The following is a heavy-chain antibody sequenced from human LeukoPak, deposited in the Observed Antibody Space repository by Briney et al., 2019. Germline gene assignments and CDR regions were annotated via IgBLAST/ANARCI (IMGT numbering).Heavy chain of an antibody. CDR1: GYSFTSHW. V-gene: IGHV5-51*01. Sequence: GESLKISCKGSGYSFTSHWIGWVRQMPGKGLDWMGIIYPGDSGTRYSPSFQGQVTISADKSISTAYLQWSSLKASDTAMYYCARRYYYDSSGYYLAHDAFDIWGQGTMVTVSS. CDR2: IYPGDSGT. D-gene: IGHD3-22*01. J-gene: IGHJ3*02. CDR3: ARRYYYDSSGYYLAHDAFDI.